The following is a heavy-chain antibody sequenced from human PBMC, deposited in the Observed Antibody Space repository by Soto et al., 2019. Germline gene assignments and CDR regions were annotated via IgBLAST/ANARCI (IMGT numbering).Heavy chain of an antibody. CDR1: GGTFSSYA. D-gene: IGHD5-12*01. Sequence: SVKVSCKASGGTFSSYAISWVRQAPGQGLEWMGGIIPIFGTANYAQKFQGRVTITADESTSTAYMELSSLRSEDTAVYYCARTPRVVATIFYRFDPWGQGTLVTVSS. CDR3: ARTPRVVATIFYRFDP. J-gene: IGHJ5*02. V-gene: IGHV1-69*13. CDR2: IIPIFGTA.